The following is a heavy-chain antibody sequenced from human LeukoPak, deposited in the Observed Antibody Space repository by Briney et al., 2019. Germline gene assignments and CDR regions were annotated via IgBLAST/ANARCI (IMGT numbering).Heavy chain of an antibody. D-gene: IGHD6-19*01. CDR3: ARGVAVAGTADY. Sequence: GASVKVSCKASGYTFTGYYMHWVRQAPGQGLEWMGWINPNNGGTNYAQKFQGGVTMTRDTSISTAYMELSRLRSDDTAVYYCARGVAVAGTADYWGQGTLVTVSS. J-gene: IGHJ4*02. V-gene: IGHV1-2*02. CDR1: GYTFTGYY. CDR2: INPNNGGT.